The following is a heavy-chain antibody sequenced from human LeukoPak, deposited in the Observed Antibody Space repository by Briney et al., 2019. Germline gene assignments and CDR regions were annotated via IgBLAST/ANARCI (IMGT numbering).Heavy chain of an antibody. Sequence: GVSLRLSCAASGFTFNSYAMYWVRQAPGKGLEWISGIFGSGGSAHYADSVKGRFTISRDNSKNTLYLQMNSLRAEDTAVYYCGKTTAGYSSGRFPGWPVDYWGQGTLVTVSS. D-gene: IGHD6-19*01. CDR3: GKTTAGYSSGRFPGWPVDY. V-gene: IGHV3-23*01. CDR1: GFTFNSYA. J-gene: IGHJ4*02. CDR2: IFGSGGSA.